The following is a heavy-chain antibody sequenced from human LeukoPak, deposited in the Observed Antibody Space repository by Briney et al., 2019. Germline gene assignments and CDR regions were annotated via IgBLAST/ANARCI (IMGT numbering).Heavy chain of an antibody. CDR3: ARTPISPIYDYVWGSYRSSLFDY. CDR2: INHSGGT. J-gene: IGHJ4*02. D-gene: IGHD3-16*02. CDR1: GGSFSNYY. Sequence: PSETLSLTYAVYGGSFSNYYWTWIRQPPGKGLEWIGEINHSGGTIYNPSLKSRVTISVDTSKNQFSLKLSSVTAADTAVYYCARTPISPIYDYVWGSYRSSLFDYWGQGTLVTVSS. V-gene: IGHV4-34*01.